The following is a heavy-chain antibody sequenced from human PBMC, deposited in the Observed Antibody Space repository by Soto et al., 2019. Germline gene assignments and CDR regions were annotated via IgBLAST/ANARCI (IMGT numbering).Heavy chain of an antibody. V-gene: IGHV1-58*02. D-gene: IGHD3-22*01. Sequence: SVKVSCKASGFTFTSSAMQWVRQARGQRLEWIGWIVVGSGSTNYAQKFQGWVTMTRDMSTSTAYMELSRLRSDDTAVYYCATLPNDSSGSWGQGTLVTVSS. CDR1: GFTFTSSA. J-gene: IGHJ5*02. CDR2: IVVGSGST. CDR3: ATLPNDSSGS.